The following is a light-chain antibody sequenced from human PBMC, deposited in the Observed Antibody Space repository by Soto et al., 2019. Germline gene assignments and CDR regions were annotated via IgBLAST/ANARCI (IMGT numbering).Light chain of an antibody. J-gene: IGKJ4*02. CDR2: AAS. CDR1: QGISNY. Sequence: DIQMTQSPSSLSASVGDRVTITCRASQGISNYLAWYQQKPGKVPKLLIYAASTLQSGXXYRSSGSGFGTDLTPTISSLQPEDVATYYCQKYNSATLTCGGGTKVDI. CDR3: QKYNSATLT. V-gene: IGKV1-27*01.